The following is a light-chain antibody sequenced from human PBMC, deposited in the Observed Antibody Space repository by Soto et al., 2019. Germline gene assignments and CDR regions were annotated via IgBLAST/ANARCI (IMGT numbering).Light chain of an antibody. V-gene: IGKV3-11*01. CDR2: DTS. CDR1: QTIRGL. J-gene: IGKJ5*01. CDR3: QQRHHWPIT. Sequence: EIVLTQSPATLSLSPGERATLSCRTSQTIRGLLNWYQQRPGQAPRLLSYDTSNRATDIPARFSGSGSGTDFILTISSLDPEEFGVYFCQQRHHWPITVGQGTRLDIK.